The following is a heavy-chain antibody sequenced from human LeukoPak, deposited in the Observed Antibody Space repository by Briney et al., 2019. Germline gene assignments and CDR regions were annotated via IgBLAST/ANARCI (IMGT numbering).Heavy chain of an antibody. V-gene: IGHV3-30*04. J-gene: IGHJ6*03. D-gene: IGHD3-3*01. CDR3: ARAAPLRFSCMDV. Sequence: GGSLRLSCAASGFTFGSYAMHWVRQAPGKGLEWVAVISYDGSNKYYADSVKGRFTISRDNSKNTLYLQMNSLRAEDTAVYYCARAAPLRFSCMDVWGKGTTVTVSS. CDR2: ISYDGSNK. CDR1: GFTFGSYA.